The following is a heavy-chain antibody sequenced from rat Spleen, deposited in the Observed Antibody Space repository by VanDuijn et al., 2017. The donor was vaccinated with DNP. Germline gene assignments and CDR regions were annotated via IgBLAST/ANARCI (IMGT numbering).Heavy chain of an antibody. CDR2: IIYDGSRT. D-gene: IGHD1-3*01. CDR3: ATHFYGSPFDY. V-gene: IGHV5S10*01. Sequence: EVQLVESGGDLVQPGRSLKLFCAASGFTFSDYNMAWVRQAPRKGLEWVATIIYDGSRTYYRDSVKGRFTISRDNAKSTLYLQMDSLRSEDTATYYCATHFYGSPFDYWGQGVMVTVSS. CDR1: GFTFSDYN. J-gene: IGHJ2*01.